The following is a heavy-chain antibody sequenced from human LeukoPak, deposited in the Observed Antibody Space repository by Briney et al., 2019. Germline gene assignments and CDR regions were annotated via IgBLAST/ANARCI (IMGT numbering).Heavy chain of an antibody. CDR3: ARVPRLYYYYYYMDV. V-gene: IGHV4-59*01. J-gene: IGHJ6*03. Sequence: SETLSLTCTVSGGSISSYYWSWIRQPPGKGLEWLGYIYYSGSSNYNPSLKSRVTISADTSKNQFSLKLSSVTAADTAVYYCARVPRLYYYYYYMDVWGKGTTVTVSS. CDR1: GGSISSYY. CDR2: IYYSGSS.